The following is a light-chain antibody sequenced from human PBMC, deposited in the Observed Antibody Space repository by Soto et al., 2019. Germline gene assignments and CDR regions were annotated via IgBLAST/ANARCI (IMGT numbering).Light chain of an antibody. CDR1: SSNVGTNT. J-gene: IGLJ3*02. CDR3: ATWDDSLSGWV. Sequence: QSALTQPPSASGTPGLSVTIYCSGGSSNVGTNTVSWYQHLSGTAPKLLIYINDQRPSGVPDRFSGSKSGTSASLAITGLQSEDEGIYYCATWDDSLSGWVFGGGTKLTVL. CDR2: IND. V-gene: IGLV1-44*01.